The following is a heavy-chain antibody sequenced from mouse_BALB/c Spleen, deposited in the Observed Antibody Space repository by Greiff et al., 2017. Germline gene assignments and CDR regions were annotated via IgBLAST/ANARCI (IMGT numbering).Heavy chain of an antibody. CDR1: GFTFSDYG. CDR2: ISNLAYSI. Sequence: EVKLVESGGGLVQPGGSRKLSCAASGFTFSDYGMAWVRQAPGKGPEWVAFISNLAYSIYYADTVTGRFTISRENAKNTLYLEMSSLRSEDTAMYYCARDKGATGAMDYWGQGTSVTVSS. V-gene: IGHV5-15*02. CDR3: ARDKGATGAMDY. D-gene: IGHD3-1*01. J-gene: IGHJ4*01.